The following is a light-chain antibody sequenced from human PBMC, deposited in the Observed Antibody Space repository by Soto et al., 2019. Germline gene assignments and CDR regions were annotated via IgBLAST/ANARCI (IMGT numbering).Light chain of an antibody. Sequence: TQSPATVSVSPGGRATLSCRASQSVSNNYLAWYQQKPGQAPRLLIYGASSRATGIPDRFSGSGSGTDFTLTISRLEPEDFAVYYCQQYGSSPRTFGQGTKVDIK. V-gene: IGKV3-20*01. CDR1: QSVSNNY. CDR3: QQYGSSPRT. CDR2: GAS. J-gene: IGKJ1*01.